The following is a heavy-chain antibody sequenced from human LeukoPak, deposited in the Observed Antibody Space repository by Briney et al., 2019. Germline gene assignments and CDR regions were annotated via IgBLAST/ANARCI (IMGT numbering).Heavy chain of an antibody. CDR3: ARSRVTMIVVVISPLGY. J-gene: IGHJ4*02. CDR1: GFTVSSNY. D-gene: IGHD3-22*01. CDR2: IYSGGST. V-gene: IGHV3-53*01. Sequence: GGSLRLSCAASGFTVSSNYMSWVRQAPGKGLEWVSVIYSGGSTYYADSVKGRFTISRDNSKNTLYLQMNSLRAEDTAVYYCARSRVTMIVVVISPLGYWGQGTLVTVSS.